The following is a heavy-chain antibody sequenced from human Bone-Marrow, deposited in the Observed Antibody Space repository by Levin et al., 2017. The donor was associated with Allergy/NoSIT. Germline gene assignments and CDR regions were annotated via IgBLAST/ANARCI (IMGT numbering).Heavy chain of an antibody. CDR3: AKVRLRYFDWQDAFDI. Sequence: LSLTCAASGFTFSSYGMHWVRQAPGKGLEWVAVISYDGSNKYYADSVKGRFTISRDNSKNTLYLQMNSLRAEDTAVYYCAKVRLRYFDWQDAFDIWGQGTMVTVSS. V-gene: IGHV3-30*18. D-gene: IGHD3-9*01. J-gene: IGHJ3*02. CDR1: GFTFSSYG. CDR2: ISYDGSNK.